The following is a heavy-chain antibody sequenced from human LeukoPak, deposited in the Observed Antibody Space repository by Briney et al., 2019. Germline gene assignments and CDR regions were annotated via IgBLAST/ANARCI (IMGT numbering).Heavy chain of an antibody. CDR2: IYHSGST. CDR3: TMYAEYFQH. J-gene: IGHJ1*01. Sequence: AGTLSLTCTVSGGSISSCNWWGWVRQPPGKGLGWIGEIYHSGSTNYNPSLKSRVTISVDKSKNQFSLNLSSETAADTAVYYCTMYAEYFQHCGEGTPVTASS. CDR1: GGSISSCNW. V-gene: IGHV4-4*02. D-gene: IGHD2-8*01.